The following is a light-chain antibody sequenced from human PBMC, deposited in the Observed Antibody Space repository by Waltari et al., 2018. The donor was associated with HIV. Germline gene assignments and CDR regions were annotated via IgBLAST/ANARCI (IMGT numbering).Light chain of an antibody. Sequence: DIVMTQSPDSLAVSLGERATINCKSRQRVLSSSDNNNYLVRYQQKPGQPPKQLISWASNRESGVPDRFSGSGAGTYFTLTLSRLQAEDVAVYYSKQCYATPLTFGGGTKVEIK. V-gene: IGKV4-1*01. CDR1: QRVLSSSDNNNY. CDR2: WAS. J-gene: IGKJ4*01. CDR3: KQCYATPLT.